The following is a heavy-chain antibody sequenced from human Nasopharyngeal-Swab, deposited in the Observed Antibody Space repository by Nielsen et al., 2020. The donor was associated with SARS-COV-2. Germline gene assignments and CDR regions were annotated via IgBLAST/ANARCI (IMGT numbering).Heavy chain of an antibody. V-gene: IGHV4-39*01. CDR2: IYYSGST. D-gene: IGHD2-15*01. CDR3: ARQLRIVVVVAANPAGVDY. Sequence: WIRQPPGKGLEWIGSIYYSGSTYYNPPLKSRVTISVDTSKNQFSLKLSSVTAADTAVYYCARQLRIVVVVAANPAGVDYWGQGTLVTVSS. J-gene: IGHJ4*02.